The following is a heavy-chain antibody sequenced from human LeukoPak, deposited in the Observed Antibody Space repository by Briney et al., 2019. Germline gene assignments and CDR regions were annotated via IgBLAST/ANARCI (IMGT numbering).Heavy chain of an antibody. Sequence: GGSLRLSCAASGFTLRSCGMSWVRQTPGKGLEWVSFISDSGSTHYSDSVKGRFTMSRDTSQNTLYLQMNSLRDDDTAAYYCAKGRGSTSIYEYWGQGTLATVSS. D-gene: IGHD2-2*01. CDR2: ISDSGST. CDR3: AKGRGSTSIYEY. CDR1: GFTLRSCG. J-gene: IGHJ4*02. V-gene: IGHV3-23*01.